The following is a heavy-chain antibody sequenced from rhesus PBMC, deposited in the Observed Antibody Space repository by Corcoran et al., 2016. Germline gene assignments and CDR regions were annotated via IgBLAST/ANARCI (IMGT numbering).Heavy chain of an antibody. V-gene: IGHV4-169*01. CDR1: GGSISSSY. Sequence: QLQLQESGPGLVKPSETLSVTCAVSGGSISSSYWSWIRQAPGQGLEMIGYIYGSGSSTNYNPALKSRVPLSVDTSKNQLSLKLSSVTAADTAVYYCARAYCSGGVCSLFDYWGQGVLVTVSS. CDR3: ARAYCSGGVCSLFDY. J-gene: IGHJ4*01. D-gene: IGHD2-39*02. CDR2: IYGSGSST.